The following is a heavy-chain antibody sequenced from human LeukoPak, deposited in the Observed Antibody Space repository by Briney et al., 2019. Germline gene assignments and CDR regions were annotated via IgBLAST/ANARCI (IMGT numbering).Heavy chain of an antibody. D-gene: IGHD3-22*01. CDR1: GYTFTGYY. CDR3: AREGDSSGYSHYGNFDY. Sequence: ASVKVSCKASGYTFTGYYMHWVRQAPGQGLEWMGWINPNSGGTNYAQRFQGRVTMTRDTSISTAYMELSRLRSDDTAVYYCAREGDSSGYSHYGNFDYWGQGTLVTVSS. CDR2: INPNSGGT. J-gene: IGHJ4*02. V-gene: IGHV1-2*02.